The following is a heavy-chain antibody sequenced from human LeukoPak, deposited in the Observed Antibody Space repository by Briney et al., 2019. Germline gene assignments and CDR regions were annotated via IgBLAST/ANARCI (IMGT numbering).Heavy chain of an antibody. J-gene: IGHJ4*02. V-gene: IGHV3-23*01. CDR3: ARELAA. CDR2: IVGSGTNA. CDR1: GFTFSNYP. D-gene: IGHD6-13*01. Sequence: GGSLRLSCAASGFTFSNYPMSWVRLAPGKGLEWVSSIVGSGTNAYYADSVKGRFTISRDNSKNTLYLQMSSLRGDDTAIYYCARELAAWGQGTLVTVSS.